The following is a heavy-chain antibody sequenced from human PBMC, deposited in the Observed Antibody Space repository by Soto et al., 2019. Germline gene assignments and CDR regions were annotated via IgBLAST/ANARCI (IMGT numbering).Heavy chain of an antibody. CDR1: GFTFSTYA. Sequence: EVQLLESGGGLVQPGGSLRLSCAASGFTFSTYAMIWVRQAPGKGLEWVSVITGSGGSTYYADSVKGRFTISRDTSKNTLFLQMNRLRAEDTAVYYGAKDRDGDYGGIDYWGQGTMVTVAS. V-gene: IGHV3-23*01. CDR2: ITGSGGST. J-gene: IGHJ4*02. CDR3: AKDRDGDYGGIDY. D-gene: IGHD4-17*01.